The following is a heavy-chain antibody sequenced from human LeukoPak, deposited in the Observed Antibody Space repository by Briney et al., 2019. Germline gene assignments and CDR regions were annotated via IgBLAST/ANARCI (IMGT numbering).Heavy chain of an antibody. V-gene: IGHV4-39*01. D-gene: IGHD6-19*01. CDR1: GGSISSSSYY. Sequence: PSETLSLTCTVSGGSISSSSYYWGWIRQPPGKGLEWIGSIYYSGSTYYNPSLKSRVTISVDTSKNQFSLKLSSVTAADTAVYYCARAPAHREAVAGTSAPLLFDYWGQGTLVTVSS. CDR3: ARAPAHREAVAGTSAPLLFDY. CDR2: IYYSGST. J-gene: IGHJ4*02.